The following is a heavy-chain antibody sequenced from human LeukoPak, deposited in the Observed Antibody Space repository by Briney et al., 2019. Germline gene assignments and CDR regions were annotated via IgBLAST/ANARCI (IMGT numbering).Heavy chain of an antibody. J-gene: IGHJ4*02. Sequence: ASVKVSCKASGYTFTGYYMHWVRQAPGQGLEWMGRINPNSGGTNYAQKFQGRVTMTRDTSISTAYMELSRLRSDDTAVCYCARVLGRGPNKFDYWGQGTLVTVSS. CDR1: GYTFTGYY. CDR3: ARVLGRGPNKFDY. D-gene: IGHD1/OR15-1a*01. CDR2: INPNSGGT. V-gene: IGHV1-2*06.